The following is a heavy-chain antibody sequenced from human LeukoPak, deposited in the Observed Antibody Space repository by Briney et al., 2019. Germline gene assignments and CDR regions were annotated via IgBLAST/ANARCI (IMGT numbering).Heavy chain of an antibody. CDR2: IIPIFGTA. CDR3: ARGYSRMDAFDI. D-gene: IGHD2-15*01. J-gene: IGHJ3*02. V-gene: IGHV1-69*13. CDR1: GGTFSSYA. Sequence: GASVTVSCTASGGTFSSYAISWVRQAPGQGLEWMGGIIPIFGTANYAQKFQGRVTITADESTSTAYTELSSLRSEDTAVYYCARGYSRMDAFDIWGQGTMVTVSS.